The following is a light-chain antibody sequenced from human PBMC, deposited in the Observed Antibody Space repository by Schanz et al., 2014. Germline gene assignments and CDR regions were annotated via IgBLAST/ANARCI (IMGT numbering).Light chain of an antibody. CDR2: GAS. V-gene: IGKV3-15*01. J-gene: IGKJ4*01. Sequence: EIVLTQSPATLSVSPGERAALSCRASQSISSNLAWYQQKPGQAPRLLIYGASTRATGLPARFSGSGSGTAFTLTISSLQSEDFAVYYCQQYNNWPLTFGGGTKVEIK. CDR1: QSISSN. CDR3: QQYNNWPLT.